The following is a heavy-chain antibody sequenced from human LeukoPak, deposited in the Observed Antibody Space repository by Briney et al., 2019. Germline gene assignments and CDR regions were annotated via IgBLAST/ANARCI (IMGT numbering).Heavy chain of an antibody. J-gene: IGHJ6*03. CDR2: IYYSGST. CDR1: GGSISSYY. D-gene: IGHD3-16*01. Sequence: SETLSLTCTVSGGSISSYYWSWIRQPPGKGLEWIGYIYYSGSTNYNPSLKSRVTISVDTSKNQFSLKLSSVTAADTAVYYCARAYYDYVWGSYFGYYYYYMDVWGKGTTVTISS. V-gene: IGHV4-59*01. CDR3: ARAYYDYVWGSYFGYYYYYMDV.